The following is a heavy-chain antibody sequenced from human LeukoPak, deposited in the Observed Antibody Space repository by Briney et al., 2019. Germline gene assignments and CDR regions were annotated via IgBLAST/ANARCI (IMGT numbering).Heavy chain of an antibody. CDR1: GFTFSSYA. J-gene: IGHJ5*02. V-gene: IGHV3-23*01. CDR3: ASGGSIPS. D-gene: IGHD6-13*01. Sequence: GSLRLSCAASGFTFSSYAMNWVRQAPGKGLEWVSATSGSGGSTYYAESVKGRFTTSRDNSKNTLSLQMNSLRAEDTAVYYCASGGSIPSWGQGILVTVSS. CDR2: TSGSGGST.